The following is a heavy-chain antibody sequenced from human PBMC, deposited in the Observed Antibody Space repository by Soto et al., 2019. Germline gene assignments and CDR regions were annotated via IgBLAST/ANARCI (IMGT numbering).Heavy chain of an antibody. CDR1: GGSISSGGYY. J-gene: IGHJ6*02. V-gene: IGHV4-31*03. CDR2: IYYSGST. D-gene: IGHD1-26*01. Sequence: PSETLSLTCTVSGGSISSGGYYWSWIRQHPGKGLEWIGYIYYSGSTYYNPSLKSRVTISVDTSKNQFSLKLSSVTAADTAVYYCARERRGATLHYYGMDVWGQGTTVTV. CDR3: ARERRGATLHYYGMDV.